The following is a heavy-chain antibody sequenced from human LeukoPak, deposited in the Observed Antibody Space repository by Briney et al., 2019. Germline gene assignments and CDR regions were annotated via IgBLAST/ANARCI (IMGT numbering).Heavy chain of an antibody. CDR2: ITWNGGNI. V-gene: IGHV3-9*01. Sequence: GGSLRLSCAASAFTFDDYAMHWVRHAPGKGLEWVSGITWNGGNIVYADSVKGRFIISRDNSKNTLFLQMNSLRAEDTAVYYCARSNYYDSSSWGFDIWGQGTMVTVSS. CDR3: ARSNYYDSSSWGFDI. D-gene: IGHD3-22*01. CDR1: AFTFDDYA. J-gene: IGHJ3*02.